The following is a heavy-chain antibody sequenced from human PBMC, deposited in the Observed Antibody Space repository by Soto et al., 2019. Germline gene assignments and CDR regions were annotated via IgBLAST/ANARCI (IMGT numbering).Heavy chain of an antibody. V-gene: IGHV1-18*01. J-gene: IGHJ6*02. CDR1: GYTFTSYG. CDR2: ISAYNGNT. CDR3: ARDPPLEPNYYYYYGMDV. D-gene: IGHD1-1*01. Sequence: ASVKVSCKASGYTFTSYGISWVRQAHGQGLEWMGWISAYNGNTNYAQKLQGRVTMTTDTSTSTAYMELRSLRSDDTAVYYCARDPPLEPNYYYYYGMDVWGQGTTVTVSS.